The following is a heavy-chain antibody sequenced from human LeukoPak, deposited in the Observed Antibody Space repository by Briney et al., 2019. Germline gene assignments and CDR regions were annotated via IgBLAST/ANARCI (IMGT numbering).Heavy chain of an antibody. D-gene: IGHD2-15*01. V-gene: IGHV3-15*01. J-gene: IGHJ3*02. CDR1: GFPFSNGW. CDR3: TTGPEVVAATLAFDI. CDR2: IKSKTDGGTT. Sequence: GSLQLSCAASGFPFSNGWMSWVRQAPGKGVEWVGRIKSKTDGGTTDYAAPVKGRFTISRDDSKNTLYLQMNSLKTEDTAVYYCTTGPEVVAATLAFDIWGQGTMVTVSS.